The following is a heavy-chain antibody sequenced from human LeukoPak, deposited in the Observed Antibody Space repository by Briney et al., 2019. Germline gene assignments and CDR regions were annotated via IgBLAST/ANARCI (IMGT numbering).Heavy chain of an antibody. CDR1: GFTFSASY. J-gene: IGHJ4*02. CDR3: ARASGRGQD. V-gene: IGHV3-11*05. CDR2: INNGSTYT. Sequence: GGSLRLSCAASGFTFSASYMSWIRQAPGKGLEWISYINNGSTYTNYADSVRGRFTISRDDAKNSLYLQMNSLTVEDTAVYYCARASGRGQDGGQGTLVTVSS.